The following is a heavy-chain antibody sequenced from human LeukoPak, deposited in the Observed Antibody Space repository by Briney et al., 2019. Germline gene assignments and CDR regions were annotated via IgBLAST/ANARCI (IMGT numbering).Heavy chain of an antibody. CDR3: AGSVVVTAINWFDP. Sequence: ASVEVSCKAYGGSFSSYAISWVRQAPGQGLEWMGRIIPILGIANHAQKFQGRVTITADKSTSTAYMELSSLRSEDTAVYYCAGSVVVTAINWFDPWGQGTLVTVSS. V-gene: IGHV1-69*04. D-gene: IGHD2-21*02. J-gene: IGHJ5*02. CDR2: IIPILGIA. CDR1: GGSFSSYA.